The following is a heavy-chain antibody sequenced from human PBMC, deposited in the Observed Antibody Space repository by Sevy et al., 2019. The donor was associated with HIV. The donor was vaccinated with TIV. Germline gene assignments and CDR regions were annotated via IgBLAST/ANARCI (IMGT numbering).Heavy chain of an antibody. D-gene: IGHD3-3*01. J-gene: IGHJ3*02. Sequence: SETLSLTCAVSGYSISSGYYWGWIRQPPGKGLEWIGSIYHSGSTYYNPSLKSRVTISVDTSKNQFSLKLSSVTAADTAVYYCARHLYDVWSDEDAFDIWGQGTMVTVSS. CDR2: IYHSGST. V-gene: IGHV4-38-2*01. CDR1: GYSISSGYY. CDR3: ARHLYDVWSDEDAFDI.